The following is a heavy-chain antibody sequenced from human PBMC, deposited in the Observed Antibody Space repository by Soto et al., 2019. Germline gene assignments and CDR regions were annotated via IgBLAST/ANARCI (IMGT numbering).Heavy chain of an antibody. J-gene: IGHJ4*02. V-gene: IGHV3-48*03. CDR2: ISSSGITI. CDR3: ASTTTVTPYYFEY. D-gene: IGHD4-17*01. CDR1: GFTFSSYE. Sequence: HPGGSLRLSCAASGFTFSSYEMNWVRQAPGKGLEWVSYISSSGITIHYADSVKGRFTISRDNAKNSLYLQMNSLRAEDTAVYYCASTTTVTPYYFEYWGQGTLVTVSS.